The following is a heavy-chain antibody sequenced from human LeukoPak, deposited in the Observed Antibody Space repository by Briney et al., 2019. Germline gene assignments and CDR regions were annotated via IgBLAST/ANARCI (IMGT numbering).Heavy chain of an antibody. Sequence: GASLRLSCAASGFTFSSYAMSWVRQAPGKGLEWISAISGSGGSTYYADSVKGRFTISRDNSKNTLYLQMNSLRAEDTAVYYCAKGGGWSALYYFDYWGQGTLVTVSS. CDR2: ISGSGGST. CDR3: AKGGGWSALYYFDY. V-gene: IGHV3-23*01. D-gene: IGHD3-16*01. J-gene: IGHJ4*02. CDR1: GFTFSSYA.